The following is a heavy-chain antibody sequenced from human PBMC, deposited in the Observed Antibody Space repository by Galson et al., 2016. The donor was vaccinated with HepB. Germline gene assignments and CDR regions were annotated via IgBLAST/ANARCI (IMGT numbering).Heavy chain of an antibody. V-gene: IGHV3-30-3*01. CDR1: GFSFSNYA. CDR3: AREFVGVSGTTEYYDGMDV. CDR2: MSYDGNSK. Sequence: SLRLSCAASGFSFSNYAMHWVRQAPGKGLEWVAVMSYDGNSKYYADSVKGRFSISRDNSKNTLDLQMNSLRVEDTGVYYCAREFVGVSGTTEYYDGMDVWGQGTTVTVS. D-gene: IGHD1-7*01. J-gene: IGHJ6*02.